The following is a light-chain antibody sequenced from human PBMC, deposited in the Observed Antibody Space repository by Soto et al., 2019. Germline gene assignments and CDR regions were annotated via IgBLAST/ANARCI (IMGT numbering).Light chain of an antibody. J-gene: IGKJ5*01. V-gene: IGKV1-33*01. CDR3: QQYEDVPIT. CDR2: DAS. Sequence: DIQMTQSPSSLSASVGDRVTITCQASQDITNLLNWYQQKPGKAPKLLIYDASNLETGVPSRFSGSGSGTDFTFTISSLQPEDFATYYCQQYEDVPITFGQGTRLEIK. CDR1: QDITNL.